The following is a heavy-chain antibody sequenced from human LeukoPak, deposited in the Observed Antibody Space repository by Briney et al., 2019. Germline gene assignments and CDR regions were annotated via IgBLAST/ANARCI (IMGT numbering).Heavy chain of an antibody. D-gene: IGHD2-21*02. V-gene: IGHV3-30*04. CDR1: GFTFSSYA. J-gene: IGHJ5*02. CDR2: ISYDGSNK. CDR3: AKATCGDCYSGTNWFDP. Sequence: GRSLRLSCAASGFTFSSYAMHWVRQAPGKGLEWVAVISYDGSNKYYADSVKGRFTISRDNSKNTLYLQMNNLRAEDTAVYYCAKATCGDCYSGTNWFDPWGQGTLVTVSS.